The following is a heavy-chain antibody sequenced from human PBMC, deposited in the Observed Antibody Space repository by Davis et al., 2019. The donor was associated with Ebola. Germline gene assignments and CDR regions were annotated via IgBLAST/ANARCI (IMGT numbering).Heavy chain of an antibody. J-gene: IGHJ5*02. CDR2: INHSGST. CDR3: ARHLGWFDP. CDR1: GFTFSGSA. Sequence: GSLRLSCAASGFTFSGSAMHWIRQPPGKGLEWIGEINHSGSTNYNPSLKSRVTISVDTSKNQFSLKLSSVTAADTAVYYCARHLGWFDPWGQGTLVTVSS. V-gene: IGHV4-34*01.